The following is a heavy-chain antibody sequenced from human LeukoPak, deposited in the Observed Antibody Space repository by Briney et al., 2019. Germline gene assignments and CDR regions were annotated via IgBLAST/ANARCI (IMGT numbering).Heavy chain of an antibody. CDR1: GFTFDDYT. CDR2: ISWDGGST. D-gene: IGHD6-13*01. Sequence: PGGFLRLSCAASGFTFDDYTMHWVRQAPGKGLEWVSLISWDGGSTYYADSVKGRFTISRDNSKNSLYLQMNSLRTEDTALYYCAKGQSIAAADPDYWGQGTLVTVSS. V-gene: IGHV3-43*01. J-gene: IGHJ4*02. CDR3: AKGQSIAAADPDY.